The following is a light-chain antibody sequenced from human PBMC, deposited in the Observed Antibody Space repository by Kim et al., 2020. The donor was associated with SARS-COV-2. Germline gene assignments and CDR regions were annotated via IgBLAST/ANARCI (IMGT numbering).Light chain of an antibody. CDR3: NSRDISGNHYV. V-gene: IGLV3-19*01. J-gene: IGLJ1*01. CDR2: GKN. Sequence: AFGQTVRITCQGDSLRSYYAGWYQQKPGQAPVLVIYGKNNRPSGIPDRFSGSSSGNTASLTITGAQAEDEADYYCNSRDISGNHYVFGTGTKVTVL. CDR1: SLRSYY.